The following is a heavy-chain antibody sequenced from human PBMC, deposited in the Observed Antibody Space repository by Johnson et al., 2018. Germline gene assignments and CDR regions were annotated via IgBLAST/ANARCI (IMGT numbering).Heavy chain of an antibody. CDR2: IIPIFGTA. J-gene: IGHJ1*01. CDR3: AVTDYYDSSGYPAYFQH. CDR1: GGTFSSYA. Sequence: QVQLQESGAEVKKPGSSVKVSCKASGGTFSSYAISWVRQAPGQGLEWMGGIIPIFGTANYAQKFQGRVTNTADESTGTAYMELSSLASEDTAVYYCAVTDYYDSSGYPAYFQHWGQGTLVTVSS. V-gene: IGHV1-69*01. D-gene: IGHD3-22*01.